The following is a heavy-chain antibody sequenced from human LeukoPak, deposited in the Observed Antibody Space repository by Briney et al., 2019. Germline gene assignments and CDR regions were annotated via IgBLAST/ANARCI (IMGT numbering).Heavy chain of an antibody. V-gene: IGHV1-69*05. D-gene: IGHD1-26*01. CDR1: GGTFSSYA. Sequence: SVKVSCKASGGTFSSYAISWVPQAPGQGLEWLGGIVPIFGTANYAQKFQGRVTITTDESTSTAYMELSSLRSEDTAVSYRSRERSTVGVSAGAFNICREGRMVTVSS. J-gene: IGHJ3*02. CDR3: SRERSTVGVSAGAFNI. CDR2: IVPIFGTA.